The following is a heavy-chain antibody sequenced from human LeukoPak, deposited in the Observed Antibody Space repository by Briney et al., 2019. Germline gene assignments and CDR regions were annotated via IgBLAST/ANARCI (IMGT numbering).Heavy chain of an antibody. D-gene: IGHD3-16*01. Sequence: GGSLRLSCIASGFTFSAYWMNWVRQAPGKGLEWVANIKEDGGETYYVDSVKGRFTISRDNAKNSLYLQMNSLRAEDTAVYYCARGNYASSWGQGTLVTVSS. CDR3: ARGNYASS. J-gene: IGHJ5*02. CDR1: GFTFSAYW. V-gene: IGHV3-7*03. CDR2: IKEDGGET.